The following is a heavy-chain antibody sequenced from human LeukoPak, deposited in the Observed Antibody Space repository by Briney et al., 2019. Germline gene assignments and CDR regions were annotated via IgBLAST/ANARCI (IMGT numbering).Heavy chain of an antibody. CDR2: IIPIFGTA. CDR1: GGTFSRYA. D-gene: IGHD2-2*01. Sequence: SVKVSCKASGGTFSRYAISWVRQAPGQGLEWMGGIIPIFGTANYAQKFQGRVTITTDESTSTAYMELSSLRSEDAAVYYCARGGVRYCSSTSCYYYMDVWGKGTTVTVSS. V-gene: IGHV1-69*05. J-gene: IGHJ6*03. CDR3: ARGGVRYCSSTSCYYYMDV.